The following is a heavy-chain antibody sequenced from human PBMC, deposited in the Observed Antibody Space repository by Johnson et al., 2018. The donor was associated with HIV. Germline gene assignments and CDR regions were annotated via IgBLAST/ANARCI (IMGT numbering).Heavy chain of an antibody. D-gene: IGHD6-6*01. CDR3: TRPGEYSSSYRDFAFDI. Sequence: VQLMESGGGVVQPGRSLRLSCAASGFSFSSYGMHWVRQAPGKGLEWVAIISFDGSNKYYTDSVKGRFTISREDSKNTAYLQMNSLKTEDTAVYYCTRPGEYSSSYRDFAFDIWGQGTMVTVSS. J-gene: IGHJ3*02. CDR2: ISFDGSNK. CDR1: GFSFSSYG. V-gene: IGHV3-30*19.